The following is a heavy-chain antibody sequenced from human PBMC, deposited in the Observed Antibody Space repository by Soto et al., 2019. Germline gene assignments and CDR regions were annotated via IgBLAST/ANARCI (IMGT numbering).Heavy chain of an antibody. CDR2: INPSGGST. D-gene: IGHD1-1*01. CDR3: TMRVEMDY. Sequence: QVQLVQSGAEVKKPGASVKVSCKASGYTFTSYYIHGVRPAPGQGLEWMGRINPSGGSTNYAQKFQGRVTMTRDTSTSTLYMDLRSLRTEDTAVYYCTMRVEMDYWGQGTRVTVSS. CDR1: GYTFTSYY. V-gene: IGHV1-46*03. J-gene: IGHJ4*02.